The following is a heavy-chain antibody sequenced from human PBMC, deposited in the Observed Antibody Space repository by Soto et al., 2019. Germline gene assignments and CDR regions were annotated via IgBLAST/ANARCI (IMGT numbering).Heavy chain of an antibody. D-gene: IGHD3-3*01. CDR2: IGGSGGST. CDR3: AKDLMEWHYFDY. CDR1: GFTFSSYA. J-gene: IGHJ4*02. Sequence: LRLSCAASGFTFSSYAMSWVRQAPGKGLEWVSAIGGSGGSTYYADSVKGRFTISRDNSKNTLYLQMNSLRAEDTAVYYCAKDLMEWHYFDYWGQGTLVTVSS. V-gene: IGHV3-23*01.